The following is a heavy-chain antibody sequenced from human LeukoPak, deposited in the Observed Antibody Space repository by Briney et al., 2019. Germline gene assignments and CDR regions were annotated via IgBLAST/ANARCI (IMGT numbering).Heavy chain of an antibody. J-gene: IGHJ4*02. CDR3: AREGGGYMKQWPVDY. V-gene: IGHV4-39*07. CDR1: GGSIISSVYY. Sequence: RTSETLSLTCTVSGGSIISSVYYWGWIRQPPGKGLEWIASIYYTGNTYYNPSLESRVTISVDMSKNQFSLKLSSVTAADTAIYYCAREGGGYMKQWPVDYWGQGTLVTVSS. CDR2: IYYTGNT. D-gene: IGHD6-19*01.